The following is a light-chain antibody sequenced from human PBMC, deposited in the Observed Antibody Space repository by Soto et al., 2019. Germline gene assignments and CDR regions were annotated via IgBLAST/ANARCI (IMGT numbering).Light chain of an antibody. CDR2: DVS. V-gene: IGLV2-14*03. CDR3: TSATTTTTQI. Sequence: QSALTQPASVSGSPGQSITISCTGTSSDIGGYHYVSWYQQHPGKAPKIMIYDVSYRPSGVSNRFSGSKSGNTASLTISGHQDEDAAYYYCTSATTTTTQIFGAGTKLTVL. CDR1: SSDIGGYHY. J-gene: IGLJ2*01.